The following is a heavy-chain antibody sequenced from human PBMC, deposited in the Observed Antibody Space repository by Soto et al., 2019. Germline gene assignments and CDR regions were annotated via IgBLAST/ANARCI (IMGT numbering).Heavy chain of an antibody. Sequence: GESLKISCKGSGYSFTSYWISWVRQMPGKGLEWMGRIDPSDSYTNYSPSFQGHVTISADKSISTAYLQWSSLKASDTAMYYCARSFVEMYYYYPCCMVFRGQGPTGSV. CDR2: IDPSDSYT. CDR1: GYSFTSYW. CDR3: ARSFVEMYYYYPCCMVF. J-gene: IGHJ6*02. V-gene: IGHV5-10-1*01.